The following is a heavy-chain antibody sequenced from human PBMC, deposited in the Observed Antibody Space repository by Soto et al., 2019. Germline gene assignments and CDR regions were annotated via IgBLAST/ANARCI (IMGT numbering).Heavy chain of an antibody. Sequence: EVQLVESGGGLVQPGGSLRLSCAASGFTVSNNYMRWVRQAPGKGLEWVSLIYSGGATYYADSVKGRFTISRDNSKNTLYLQINSLRAEDTAVYYCARVGTYNWVGGQGILVTVSS. CDR3: ARVGTYNWV. J-gene: IGHJ4*02. V-gene: IGHV3-66*01. D-gene: IGHD1-1*01. CDR2: IYSGGAT. CDR1: GFTVSNNY.